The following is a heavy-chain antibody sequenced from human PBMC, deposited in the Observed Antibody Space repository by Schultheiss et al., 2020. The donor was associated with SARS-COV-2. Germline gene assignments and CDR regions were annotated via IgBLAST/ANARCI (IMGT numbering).Heavy chain of an antibody. CDR3: ARGQAYHPLVTPGYYYGMDV. CDR1: GFTFSDYY. V-gene: IGHV3-11*04. Sequence: GESLKISCAASGFTFSDYYMSWIRQAPGKGLEWVSYISSSGSTIYYADSVKGRFTISRDNSKNTLYLQMGSLRAEDMAVYYCARGQAYHPLVTPGYYYGMDVWGQGTTVTVSS. J-gene: IGHJ6*02. CDR2: ISSSGSTI. D-gene: IGHD4-23*01.